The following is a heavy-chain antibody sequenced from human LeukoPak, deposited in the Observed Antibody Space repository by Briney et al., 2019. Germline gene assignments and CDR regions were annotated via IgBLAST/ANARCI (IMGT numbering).Heavy chain of an antibody. D-gene: IGHD6-19*01. CDR1: GFTFSSYA. Sequence: GSLRLSCAASGFTFSSYAMSWVRQAPGKGLEWVSAISGSGGSTYYADSVKGRFTISRDNSKNTLYLQMNSLRAEDTAVYYCATSSGGWYDSDYWGQGTLVTVSS. V-gene: IGHV3-23*01. CDR3: ATSSGGWYDSDY. CDR2: ISGSGGST. J-gene: IGHJ4*02.